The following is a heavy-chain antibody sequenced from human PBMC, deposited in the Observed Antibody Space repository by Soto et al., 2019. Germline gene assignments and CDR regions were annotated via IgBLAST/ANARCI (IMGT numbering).Heavy chain of an antibody. Sequence: QPLSLTCAISGDKVSSNSAAWNWIRQSPSRGLDLLGRTYYRSKWYNDYAVSVKSRITINPDTSKNQFSLQLNSVTPEDTAVYYCARERWIAAAGTVYYYYGMDVWGQGTTVTVAS. CDR2: TYYRSKWYN. CDR3: ARERWIAAAGTVYYYYGMDV. D-gene: IGHD6-13*01. J-gene: IGHJ6*02. V-gene: IGHV6-1*01. CDR1: GDKVSSNSAA.